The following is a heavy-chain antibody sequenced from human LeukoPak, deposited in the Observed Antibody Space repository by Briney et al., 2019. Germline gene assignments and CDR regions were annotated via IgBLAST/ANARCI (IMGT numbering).Heavy chain of an antibody. CDR1: GFTFDVYG. Sequence: RTGGSLRLSCAASGFTFDVYGMSWVRQAPGKGLEWVSGINWNGGSTGYADSVKGGFTISRDNTKNSLYLQMNSLRAEDTALYYCARDGLGVGATIYHWGQGTLVTVSS. J-gene: IGHJ5*02. V-gene: IGHV3-20*04. CDR2: INWNGGST. CDR3: ARDGLGVGATIYH. D-gene: IGHD1-26*01.